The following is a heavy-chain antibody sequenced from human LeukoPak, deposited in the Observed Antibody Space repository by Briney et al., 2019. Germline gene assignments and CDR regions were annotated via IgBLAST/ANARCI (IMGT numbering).Heavy chain of an antibody. Sequence: GGSLRLSCAASGFTFSDYYMSRIRQAPGKGLEWVSYISSSGSTIYYADSVKGRFTISRDNAKNSLYLQMNSLRAEDTAVYYCARAMYYYGSGHYYYYGMDVWGQGTTVTVSS. V-gene: IGHV3-11*01. CDR3: ARAMYYYGSGHYYYYGMDV. CDR2: ISSSGSTI. D-gene: IGHD3-10*01. J-gene: IGHJ6*02. CDR1: GFTFSDYY.